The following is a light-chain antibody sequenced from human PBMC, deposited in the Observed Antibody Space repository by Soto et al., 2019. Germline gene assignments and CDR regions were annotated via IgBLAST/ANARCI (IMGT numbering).Light chain of an antibody. CDR3: SSYVGSNNYV. CDR2: EVT. V-gene: IGLV2-8*01. CDR1: SSDVGGYNY. Sequence: QSALTQPPSASGSPGQSVTLSCTGTSSDVGGYNYVSWYQQHPGKAPKLIIYEVTKRPSGVPDRFSGSKSGNTASLTVSGLQAEDEADYYCSSYVGSNNYVFGTGTQLTVL. J-gene: IGLJ1*01.